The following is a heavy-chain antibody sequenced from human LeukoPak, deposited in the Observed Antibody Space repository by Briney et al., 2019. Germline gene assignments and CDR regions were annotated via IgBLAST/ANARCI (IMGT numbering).Heavy chain of an antibody. CDR3: ARDLTAAEGQLVLFDY. CDR1: GFTFSSYA. J-gene: IGHJ4*02. D-gene: IGHD6-6*01. CDR2: ISYDGSNK. Sequence: GGSLRLSCAASGFTFSSYAMHWVRQAPGKGLEWVAVISYDGSNKYYADSVKGRFTISRDNSKNTLYLQMNSLRAEDTAVYYCARDLTAAEGQLVLFDYWGQGTLVTVSS. V-gene: IGHV3-30*04.